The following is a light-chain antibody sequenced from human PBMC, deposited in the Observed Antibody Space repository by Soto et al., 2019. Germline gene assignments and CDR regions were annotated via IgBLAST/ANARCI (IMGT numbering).Light chain of an antibody. V-gene: IGKV3-20*01. CDR3: QQYGRSPGLFT. CDR2: DAS. J-gene: IGKJ3*01. Sequence: EIVLTQSPGTLSLSPGERATLSCRASQSVSNTYLAWYQQKPGQAPRLLIYDASSRATGIPDRFSGSGSATDFNFTITRLEPEDFAVYYCQQYGRSPGLFTFGPGTRVDIK. CDR1: QSVSNTY.